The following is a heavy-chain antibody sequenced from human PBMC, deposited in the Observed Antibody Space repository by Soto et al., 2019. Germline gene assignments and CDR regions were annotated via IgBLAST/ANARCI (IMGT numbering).Heavy chain of an antibody. D-gene: IGHD6-19*01. CDR2: IRSRTEGGTT. CDR3: STKTGIAVTGSDY. CDR1: SFTFSNAW. Sequence: GGSLRLSCTASSFTFSNAWIHWVRQAPGKGLEWVGLIRSRTEGGTTDYAAPVKGRFAISRDESKNTLSLQMNSLKTEDTAVYYCSTKTGIAVTGSDYWGQGTLVTVSS. J-gene: IGHJ4*02. V-gene: IGHV3-15*07.